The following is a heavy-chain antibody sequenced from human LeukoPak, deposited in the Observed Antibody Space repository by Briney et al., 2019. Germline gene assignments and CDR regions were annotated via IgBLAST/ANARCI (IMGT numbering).Heavy chain of an antibody. CDR2: INPNSSGT. CDR3: ARVGYSSPRYYYYYMDV. Sequence: GASVKVSCKAFGYTFTGYYMYWVRQAPGQGLEWMGWINPNSSGTKYAQKFQGRVTMTRDTSISTAYTELSRLRSDDTAIYYCARVGYSSPRYYYYYMDVWGKGTTVTVSS. CDR1: GYTFTGYY. J-gene: IGHJ6*03. D-gene: IGHD6-13*01. V-gene: IGHV1-2*02.